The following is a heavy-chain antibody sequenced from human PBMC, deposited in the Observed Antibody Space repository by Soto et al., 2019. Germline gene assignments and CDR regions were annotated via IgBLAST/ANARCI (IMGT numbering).Heavy chain of an antibody. CDR1: GFSFISYS. V-gene: IGHV3-48*02. CDR3: VRVYASNTFDL. J-gene: IGHJ3*01. D-gene: IGHD2-2*01. CDR2: ISNSGSVI. Sequence: EVQLVESGGNLVQAGGSLRLSCAASGFSFISYSMSWVRQAPGKGLEWVSYISNSGSVIHDADSVKGRFTISRDNAKNSLSLQMTSLRDDDTALYYCVRVYASNTFDLWGQGTVVTVSS.